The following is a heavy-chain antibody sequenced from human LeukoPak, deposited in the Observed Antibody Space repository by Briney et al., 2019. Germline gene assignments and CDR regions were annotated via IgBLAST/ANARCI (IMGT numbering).Heavy chain of an antibody. J-gene: IGHJ5*02. Sequence: GGSLRLSCAASRLTFSSYWMSWVRQAPGKGLEWVANIQQDGSEKYYVDSVKGRFTISRDNAKNSLYLQMNSLRAEDTAVYYCARPRAHLRGTNWFDPWGQGTLFTVSS. CDR3: ARPRAHLRGTNWFDP. D-gene: IGHD6-25*01. V-gene: IGHV3-7*03. CDR1: RLTFSSYW. CDR2: IQQDGSEK.